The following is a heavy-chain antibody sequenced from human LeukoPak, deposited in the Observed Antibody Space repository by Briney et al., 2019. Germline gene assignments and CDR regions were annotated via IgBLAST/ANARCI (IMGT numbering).Heavy chain of an antibody. CDR1: GYTFTSYY. D-gene: IGHD3-22*01. J-gene: IGHJ4*02. Sequence: ASVKVSCKASGYTFTSYYISWVRQAPGQGLEWMAWISAYNGNTNYAQKFQGRVTMTTDTSTSTAYMDLRSLRSDDTAVYYCAREVPYDSSRYYQPFDYWGQGTLVTVSS. CDR3: AREVPYDSSRYYQPFDY. CDR2: ISAYNGNT. V-gene: IGHV1-18*01.